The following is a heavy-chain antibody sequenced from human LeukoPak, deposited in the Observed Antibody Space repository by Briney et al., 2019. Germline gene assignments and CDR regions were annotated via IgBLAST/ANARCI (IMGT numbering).Heavy chain of an antibody. CDR3: GYTNNFYH. J-gene: IGHJ4*02. V-gene: IGHV3-7*01. Sequence: PGGSLRLSCSASGFTFSRYPMYWVRQAPGQGLEWVANIKHDGSEEYYVDSVKGRFTISRDDGRNSVSLQMNSVRAEDTAVYYCGYTNNFYHWGQGTLVVVSS. CDR1: GFTFSRYP. CDR2: IKHDGSEE. D-gene: IGHD3-16*02.